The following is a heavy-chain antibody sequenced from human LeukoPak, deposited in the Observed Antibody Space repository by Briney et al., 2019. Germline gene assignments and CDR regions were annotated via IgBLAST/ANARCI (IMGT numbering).Heavy chain of an antibody. CDR2: TYYRSKWYN. V-gene: IGHV6-1*01. CDR3: ARGIMPAGWYYYYYMDV. J-gene: IGHJ6*03. Sequence: SQTLSLTCAISGDSVSSNSAAWNWIRQSPSRGLEWLGRTYYRSKWYNDYAVSVKSRITINPDTSKNQFSLLLNSVTPEDTAVYYCARGIMPAGWYYYYYMDVWGKGPRSPSP. D-gene: IGHD2-2*01. CDR1: GDSVSSNSAA.